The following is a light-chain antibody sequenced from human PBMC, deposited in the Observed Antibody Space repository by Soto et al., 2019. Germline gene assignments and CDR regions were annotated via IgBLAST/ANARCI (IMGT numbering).Light chain of an antibody. Sequence: DIQMTQSPSTLSGSVGDRVTITCRASQTISSWLAWYQQKPGKAPKLLIYKASTLKSGVPSRFSGNGSGTEFTLTISSLQPDDFATYYCQHYYSYSEAFGQGTKVELK. CDR3: QHYYSYSEA. V-gene: IGKV1-5*03. CDR1: QTISSW. J-gene: IGKJ1*01. CDR2: KAS.